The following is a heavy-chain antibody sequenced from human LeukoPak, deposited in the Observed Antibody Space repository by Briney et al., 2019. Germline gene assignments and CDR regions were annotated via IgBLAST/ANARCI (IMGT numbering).Heavy chain of an antibody. J-gene: IGHJ5*02. D-gene: IGHD2-21*02. CDR1: GFTFSNFA. Sequence: GGSLRLSCAASGFTFSNFAMSWVRQAPGKGLEWVSTISGSDVGTFYAESVKARFTISRDNSKSTLYLQMNSLRAEDTALYYCAKEYGKTAYNWFDPWGQGILVTVSS. V-gene: IGHV3-23*01. CDR2: ISGSDVGT. CDR3: AKEYGKTAYNWFDP.